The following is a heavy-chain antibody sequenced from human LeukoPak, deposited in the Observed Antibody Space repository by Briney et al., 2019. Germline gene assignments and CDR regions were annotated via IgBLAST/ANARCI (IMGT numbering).Heavy chain of an antibody. CDR1: GFTFSSYG. CDR3: AKDASRRYNGHERDFDY. J-gene: IGHJ4*02. V-gene: IGHV3-30*18. CDR2: ISYDGSNK. D-gene: IGHD1-20*01. Sequence: GRSLRLSCAASGFTFSSYGMHWVRQAPGKGLEWVAVISYDGSNKYYADSVKGRFTISRDNSKNTLYLQMNSLRAEDTAVYYCAKDASRRYNGHERDFDYWGQGTLVTVSS.